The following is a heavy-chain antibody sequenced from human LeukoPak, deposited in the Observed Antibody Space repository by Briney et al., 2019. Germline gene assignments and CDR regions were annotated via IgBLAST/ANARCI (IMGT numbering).Heavy chain of an antibody. V-gene: IGHV4-38-2*02. CDR1: GYSISSGYY. Sequence: PSETLSLTCTVSGYSISSGYYGGWIRQPPGRGLEWIGSIYHSGSTYYNPSLKSRVTISVDTSKNQFSLKLSSVTAAGTAVYYCARQSGGSGHDYWGQGTLVTVSS. CDR2: IYHSGST. D-gene: IGHD6-19*01. J-gene: IGHJ4*02. CDR3: ARQSGGSGHDY.